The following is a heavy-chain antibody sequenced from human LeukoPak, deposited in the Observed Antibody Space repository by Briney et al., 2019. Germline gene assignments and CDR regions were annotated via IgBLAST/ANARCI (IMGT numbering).Heavy chain of an antibody. CDR3: ARDAPPPGP. CDR1: GFTFSSYA. J-gene: IGHJ5*02. CDR2: ISGSGGST. V-gene: IGHV3-23*01. Sequence: GGSLRLSCAASGFTFSSYAMSWVRQAPGKGLEWVSAISGSGGSTSYAQKFQGRVTMTRDTSTSTVYMELSSLRSEDTAVYYCARDAPPPGPWGQGTLVTVSS.